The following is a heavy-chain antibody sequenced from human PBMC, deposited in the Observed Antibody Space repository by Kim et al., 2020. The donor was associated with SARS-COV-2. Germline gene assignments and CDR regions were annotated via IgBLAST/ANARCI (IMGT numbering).Heavy chain of an antibody. V-gene: IGHV3-30*04. CDR3: ARAGPFYYDILTGYL. J-gene: IGHJ5*02. CDR2: ISYDGSNK. D-gene: IGHD3-9*01. CDR1: GFTFSSYA. Sequence: GGSLRLSCAASGFTFSSYAMHWVRQAPGKGLEWVAVISYDGSNKYYADSVKGRFTISRDNSKNTLYLQMNSLRAEDTAVYYCARAGPFYYDILTGYLWGQGTLVTVSS.